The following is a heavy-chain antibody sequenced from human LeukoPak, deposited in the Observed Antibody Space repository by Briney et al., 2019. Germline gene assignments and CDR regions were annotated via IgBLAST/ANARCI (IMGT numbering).Heavy chain of an antibody. CDR3: ARDIVGATSY. J-gene: IGHJ4*02. V-gene: IGHV1-46*01. Sequence: ASVKVSCKASGYTFTSYGISWVRQAPGQGLEWMGIINPSGGSTSYAQKFQGRVTMTRDTSTSTVYMELSSLRSEDTAVYYCARDIVGATSYWGQGTLVTVSS. CDR2: INPSGGST. D-gene: IGHD1-26*01. CDR1: GYTFTSYG.